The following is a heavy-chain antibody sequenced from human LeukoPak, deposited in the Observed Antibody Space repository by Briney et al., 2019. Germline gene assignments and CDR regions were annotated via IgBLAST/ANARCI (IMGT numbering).Heavy chain of an antibody. CDR2: IKRKTDGGTT. V-gene: IGHV3-15*01. CDR3: TTDRRT. J-gene: IGHJ5*02. Sequence: TGGSLRLSCAASGFTFSNAWMSWVRQAPGKGLEWVGRIKRKTDGGTTDYAAPVKGRFTISRDDSKNTLYLQMNSLKTEDTAVYYCTTDRRTWGQGTLVTVSS. CDR1: GFTFSNAW.